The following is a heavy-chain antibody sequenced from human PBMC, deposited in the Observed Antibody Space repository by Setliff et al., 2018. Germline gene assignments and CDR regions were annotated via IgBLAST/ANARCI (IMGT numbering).Heavy chain of an antibody. V-gene: IGHV4-61*09. CDR3: ARVTGFFYVDA. CDR1: GGSVGSDFSY. CDR2: IHTTWST. Sequence: SETLSLTCTVSGGSVGSDFSYWTWIRQPAGKGPEWIGQIHTTWSTNYNPSLRSRATISLDASKNQFSLSLTSVTAADTAVYYCARVTGFFYVDAWGKGTTVTVSS. J-gene: IGHJ6*03.